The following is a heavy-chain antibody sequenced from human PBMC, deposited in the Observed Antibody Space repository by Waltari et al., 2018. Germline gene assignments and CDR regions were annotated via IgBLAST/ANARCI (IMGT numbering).Heavy chain of an antibody. Sequence: QVQLQESGPGLVKPSQTLSLTCTVSGGSISSGSYYWSWIRQPAGKGLEWIGRIYTSGGTNYNPSLKSRVTISVDTSKNQFSLKLSSVTAADTAVYYCARGAIFGVVEYDYWGQGTLVTVSS. CDR1: GGSISSGSYY. CDR3: ARGAIFGVVEYDY. CDR2: IYTSGGT. J-gene: IGHJ4*02. V-gene: IGHV4-61*02. D-gene: IGHD3-3*01.